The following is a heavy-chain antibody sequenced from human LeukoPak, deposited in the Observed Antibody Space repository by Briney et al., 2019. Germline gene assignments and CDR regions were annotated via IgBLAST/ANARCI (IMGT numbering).Heavy chain of an antibody. Sequence: ASVKVSCKASGYTFTSYYMHWVRQAPGQGLEWMGIINPSGGSTSYAQKLQGRVTMTTDTSTSTAYMELRSLRSDDTAVYYCARDSPSSRDRIDYWGQGTLVTVSS. V-gene: IGHV1-46*01. CDR3: ARDSPSSRDRIDY. CDR2: INPSGGST. D-gene: IGHD6-13*01. J-gene: IGHJ4*02. CDR1: GYTFTSYY.